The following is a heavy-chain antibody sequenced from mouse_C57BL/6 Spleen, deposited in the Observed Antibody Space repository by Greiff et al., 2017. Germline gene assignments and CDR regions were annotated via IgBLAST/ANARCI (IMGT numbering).Heavy chain of an antibody. CDR2: ISSGSSTI. CDR3: ARPGDYDDYYAMDY. D-gene: IGHD2-4*01. V-gene: IGHV5-17*01. CDR1: GFTFSDYG. J-gene: IGHJ4*01. Sequence: EVQVVESGGGLVKPGGSLKLSCAASGFTFSDYGMHWVRQAPGKGLEWVAYISSGSSTIYYADTVKGRFTISRDNAKNTLFLQMTSLRSEDTAMYYCARPGDYDDYYAMDYWGQGTSVTVSS.